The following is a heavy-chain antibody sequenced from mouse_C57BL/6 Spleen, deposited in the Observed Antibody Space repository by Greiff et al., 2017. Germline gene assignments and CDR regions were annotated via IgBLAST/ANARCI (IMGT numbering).Heavy chain of an antibody. V-gene: IGHV1-61*01. D-gene: IGHD1-1*01. CDR2: IYPSDSET. CDR1: GYTFTSYW. J-gene: IGHJ2*01. CDR3: ARQTVVATDYFDY. Sequence: QVHVKQPGAELVRPGSSVKLSCKASGYTFTSYWMDWVKQRPGQGLEWIGNIYPSDSETHYNQKFKDKATLTVDKSSSTAYMQLSSLTSEDSAVYYCARQTVVATDYFDYWGQGTTLTVSS.